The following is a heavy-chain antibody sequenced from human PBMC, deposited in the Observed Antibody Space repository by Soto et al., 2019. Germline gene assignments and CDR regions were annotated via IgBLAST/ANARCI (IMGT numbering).Heavy chain of an antibody. CDR1: GDSVSSNSAA. D-gene: IGHD3-9*01. Sequence: QVQLQQSGPGLVKPSQTLSLTCAISGDSVSSNSAAWNWIRQSPSRGLEWLGRTYYRSKWYNDYAVSVKSRITINPDTSKNQFSLQLNSVTPEDTAVYYCAREADYDILTGYYKGNDYWGQGTLVTVSS. CDR3: AREADYDILTGYYKGNDY. J-gene: IGHJ4*02. V-gene: IGHV6-1*01. CDR2: TYYRSKWYN.